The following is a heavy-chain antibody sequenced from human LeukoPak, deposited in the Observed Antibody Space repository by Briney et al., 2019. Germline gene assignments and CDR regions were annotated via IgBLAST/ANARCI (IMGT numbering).Heavy chain of an antibody. D-gene: IGHD4-17*01. Sequence: GGSLRLSCAASGFTGSNNYVSWVRQAPGMGLEWVSAIHSSGATCYADSVKGRFTISRDTSKNTLYLQISSLRVEDTAVYCTVFGDSNHWGQGTRVTVSS. CDR2: IHSSGAT. CDR3: VFGDSNH. J-gene: IGHJ5*02. V-gene: IGHV3-53*01. CDR1: GFTGSNNY.